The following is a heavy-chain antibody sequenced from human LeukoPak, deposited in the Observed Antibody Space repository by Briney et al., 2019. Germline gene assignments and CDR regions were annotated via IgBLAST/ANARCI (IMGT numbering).Heavy chain of an antibody. J-gene: IGHJ4*02. V-gene: IGHV3-23*01. CDR3: AKAISYSSGWCDY. CDR2: ISGSGGTT. Sequence: PGGSLRLSCAASGFTFSSYAMSWVRQAPGKGLEWVSGISGSGGTTYYADSVKGRFTISRDNSKNTLYLQMNSLRAEDTAIYYCAKAISYSSGWCDYWGQGTLVTVSS. D-gene: IGHD6-19*01. CDR1: GFTFSSYA.